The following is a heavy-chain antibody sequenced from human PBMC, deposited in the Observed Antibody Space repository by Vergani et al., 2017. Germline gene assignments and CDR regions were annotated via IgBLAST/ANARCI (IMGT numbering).Heavy chain of an antibody. CDR3: VYRKTRCGTTGCFYPVYCCYYMDV. J-gene: IGHJ6*03. D-gene: IGHD1-7*01. CDR1: GFSLNTRGVS. Sequence: QITLKESGPTLVNPTQTLTLTCTFSGFSLNTRGVSVAWIRQPPGKALDWLALIYWNDDQHYSPSLNNRVTITKDTSKNQVVLTMTNMDYVDTGTYYCVYRKTRCGTTGCFYPVYCCYYMDVLGKGTTVTVSS. V-gene: IGHV2-5*04. CDR2: IYWNDDQ.